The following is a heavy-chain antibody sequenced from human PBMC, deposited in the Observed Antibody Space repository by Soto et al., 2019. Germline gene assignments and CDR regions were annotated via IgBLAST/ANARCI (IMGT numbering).Heavy chain of an antibody. Sequence: EVQLVESGGGLVQSGGSLRLSCEASGFSFITYWMKWVRQAPGKGLEWLASIKEDGSEKQYVDSVKGRVTISRENAKNSLYLQMNSLSEEDTAVYYCVRAISGSFALWGQGTLVIVSS. CDR3: VRAISGSFAL. D-gene: IGHD3-9*01. V-gene: IGHV3-7*04. CDR2: IKEDGSEK. J-gene: IGHJ4*02. CDR1: GFSFITYW.